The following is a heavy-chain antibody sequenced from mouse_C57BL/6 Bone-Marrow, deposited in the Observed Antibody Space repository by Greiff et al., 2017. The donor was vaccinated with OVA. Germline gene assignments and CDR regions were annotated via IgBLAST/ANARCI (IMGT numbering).Heavy chain of an antibody. Sequence: EVKLMESGGGLVQSGRSLRLSCATSGFTFSDFYMEWVRQAPGKGLEWIAASRHKANDYTTEYSASVKGRFIVSRDTSQSILYLQMNALRAEDTAIYYCASFTTLGGAYAMDYWGQGTSVTVSS. CDR3: ASFTTLGGAYAMDY. CDR1: GFTFSDFY. D-gene: IGHD1-1*01. V-gene: IGHV7-1*01. J-gene: IGHJ4*01. CDR2: SRHKANDYTT.